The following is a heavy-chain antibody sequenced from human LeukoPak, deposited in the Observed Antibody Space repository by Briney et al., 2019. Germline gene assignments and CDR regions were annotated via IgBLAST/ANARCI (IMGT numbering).Heavy chain of an antibody. D-gene: IGHD2-2*02. CDR2: ISWDGGST. CDR1: GFTFDDYT. CDR3: ARVRGYCSSTSCYTDAFDI. V-gene: IGHV3-43*01. Sequence: GGSLRLSCAASGFTFDDYTMHWVRQAPGKGLEWVSLISWDGGSTYYADSVKGRFTISRDNAKNSLYLQMNSLRAEDTALYHCARVRGYCSSTSCYTDAFDIWGQGTMVTVSS. J-gene: IGHJ3*02.